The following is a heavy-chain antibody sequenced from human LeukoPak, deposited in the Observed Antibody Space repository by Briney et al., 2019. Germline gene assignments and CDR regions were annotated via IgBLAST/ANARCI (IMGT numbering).Heavy chain of an antibody. Sequence: PSETLSLTCTVSGGSISSSSYYWGWIRQPPGKGLEWIGSIYYSGSTYYNPSLESRVTISVDTSKNQFSLRLSSVTAADTAVYYCARALPPNSGCCAFDIWGQGTMVTVSS. CDR3: ARALPPNSGCCAFDI. CDR1: GGSISSSSYY. CDR2: IYYSGST. J-gene: IGHJ3*02. D-gene: IGHD6-19*01. V-gene: IGHV4-39*07.